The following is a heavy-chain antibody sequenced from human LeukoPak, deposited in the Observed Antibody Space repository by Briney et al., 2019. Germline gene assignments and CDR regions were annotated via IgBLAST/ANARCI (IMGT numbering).Heavy chain of an antibody. CDR3: ARDLGIAAPDY. CDR1: GFTFSSYW. D-gene: IGHD6-13*01. J-gene: IGHJ4*02. CDR2: INSDGSST. V-gene: IGHV3-74*01. Sequence: PGGSLRLSCAASGFTFSSYWMHWVCHAPGKRLVWVSRINSDGSSTSCADSVKGRFTNSRDNAKNTLYLQMNSLRAEDTAVYYCARDLGIAAPDYWGQGTLVTVSS.